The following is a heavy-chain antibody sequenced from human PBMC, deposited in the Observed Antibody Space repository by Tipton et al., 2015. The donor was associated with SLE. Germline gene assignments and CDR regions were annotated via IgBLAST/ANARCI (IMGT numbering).Heavy chain of an antibody. CDR1: GYIFTNYY. CDR2: INPSVGST. D-gene: IGHD2-15*01. J-gene: IGHJ4*02. V-gene: IGHV1-46*01. CDR3: ARDHRGGNSTSFSYFDY. Sequence: QVQLVQSGAEVRKPGASLKVSCKASGYIFTNYYIHWVRQAPGQGLEWMGIINPSVGSTSYAKKFQGRVSMTRDTSTSIVYMEMSSLTSDDTAVYYCARDHRGGNSTSFSYFDYWGQGALVTVSS.